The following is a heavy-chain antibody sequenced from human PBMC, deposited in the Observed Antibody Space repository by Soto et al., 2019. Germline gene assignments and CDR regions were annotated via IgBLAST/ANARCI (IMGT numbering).Heavy chain of an antibody. CDR2: VSFSGSN. V-gene: IGHV4-39*01. Sequence: QLLLQESGPGLVKPSETLSLTCTVSGDSVSNSGYYWGWIRQSPGKRLEWIGSVSFSGSNYYNPFLRSRVTFSVDTSKTLISLKLRSVTAADTAVYYCARGSTWQGRDWFDPWGQGTLVTVSS. J-gene: IGHJ5*02. CDR1: GDSVSNSGYY. CDR3: ARGSTWQGRDWFDP. D-gene: IGHD6-13*01.